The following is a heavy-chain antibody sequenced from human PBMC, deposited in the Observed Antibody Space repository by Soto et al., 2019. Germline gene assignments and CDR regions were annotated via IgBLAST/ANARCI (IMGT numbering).Heavy chain of an antibody. D-gene: IGHD4-4*01. J-gene: IGHJ4*02. CDR3: ARSDNYVPFDH. V-gene: IGHV4-30-4*01. Sequence: QVQLQESGPGLVKPSQTLSLTCTVSGGSISSGDYYWSWIRQPPGKGLEWIGYIYYSGFTYYNPYLNSRLTMSVATSKNPFSLKLSSVIAADAAVYYCARSDNYVPFDHWGQGTLVTVSS. CDR2: IYYSGFT. CDR1: GGSISSGDYY.